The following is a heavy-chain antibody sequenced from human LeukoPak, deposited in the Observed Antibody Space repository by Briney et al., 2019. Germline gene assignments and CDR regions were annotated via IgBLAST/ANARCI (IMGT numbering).Heavy chain of an antibody. D-gene: IGHD2-2*01. V-gene: IGHV4-59*01. CDR2: IYYSGNA. CDR1: GGSISGYY. CDR3: ARQIVVVPAATGPDAFDI. J-gene: IGHJ3*02. Sequence: SETLSLTCTVSGGSISGYYWSWIRQPPGKGPEWIGYIYYSGNANYNPSLKSRVTMSLDSSNNQFSLRLTSVTAADTAVYYCARQIVVVPAATGPDAFDIWGQGTMVTVSS.